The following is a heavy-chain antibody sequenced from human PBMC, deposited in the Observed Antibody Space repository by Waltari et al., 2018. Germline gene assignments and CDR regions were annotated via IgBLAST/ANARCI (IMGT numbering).Heavy chain of an antibody. CDR2: ISSSSSYT. Sequence: EVQLVESGGGLVKPGGSLRLSCAASGFSFSIYSMNWVRQAPGKGLEWVSSISSSSSYTDYADSVKGRFTISRDNAKNSLHLQMDNLRAEDTAVYYCARAYYNSGSSHFDYWGQGTLVTVSS. V-gene: IGHV3-21*02. CDR1: GFSFSIYS. J-gene: IGHJ4*02. CDR3: ARAYYNSGSSHFDY. D-gene: IGHD3-10*01.